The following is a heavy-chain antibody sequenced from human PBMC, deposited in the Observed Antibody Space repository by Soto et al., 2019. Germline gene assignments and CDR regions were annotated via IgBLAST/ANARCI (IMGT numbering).Heavy chain of an antibody. Sequence: QVQLVESGGGVVQPGRSLRLSCAASGFTFSSYGMHWVRQAPGKGLEWVAVIWYDGSNKYYADSVKGRFTISRDNSKNTLYLQMNSLRAEDTAVYYCARDLLKRRGPLDYWGQGTLVTVSS. CDR2: IWYDGSNK. D-gene: IGHD1-1*01. CDR3: ARDLLKRRGPLDY. CDR1: GFTFSSYG. J-gene: IGHJ4*02. V-gene: IGHV3-33*01.